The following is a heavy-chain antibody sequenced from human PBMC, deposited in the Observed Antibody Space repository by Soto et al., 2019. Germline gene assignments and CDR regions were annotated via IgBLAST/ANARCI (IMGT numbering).Heavy chain of an antibody. Sequence: EVQLVESGGGLVQPGMSLRLSCAASGFTFDDYAMHWVRQAPGKGLEWVSGITWNSGGIVYADSVKGRFTISRDNAKNSLYLQMNSLRAEDTALYYCAKDTQGGYNYGYTFVYWGQGTLVTVSS. D-gene: IGHD5-18*01. CDR3: AKDTQGGYNYGYTFVY. CDR2: ITWNSGGI. CDR1: GFTFDDYA. J-gene: IGHJ4*02. V-gene: IGHV3-9*01.